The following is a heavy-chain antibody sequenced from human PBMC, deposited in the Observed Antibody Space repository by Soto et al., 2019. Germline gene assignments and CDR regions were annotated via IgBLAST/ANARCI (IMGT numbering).Heavy chain of an antibody. Sequence: GGSLRLSCAASGITFSSYAMSWVRQAPGKGLEWVSAISGSGGSTYYADSVKGRFTISRDNSKNTLYLQMNSLRAEDTAVYYCAKDLRIAVAVARDAFDIWGQGTMVTVSS. CDR3: AKDLRIAVAVARDAFDI. D-gene: IGHD6-19*01. CDR1: GITFSSYA. J-gene: IGHJ3*02. V-gene: IGHV3-23*01. CDR2: ISGSGGST.